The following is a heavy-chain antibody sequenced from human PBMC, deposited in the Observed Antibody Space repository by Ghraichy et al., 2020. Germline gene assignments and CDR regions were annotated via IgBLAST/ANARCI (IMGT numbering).Heavy chain of an antibody. CDR3: AQDPSPSSYSLDY. Sequence: ASVKVSCKASGYVFQSFGISWVRQAPGQGLEWMGWINPYNGNTNYARKIQGRATMTTDTSTATAYLEMRSLRSDDTAVYYCAQDPSPSSYSLDYWGHGALVTVSS. V-gene: IGHV1-18*01. CDR2: INPYNGNT. J-gene: IGHJ4*01. D-gene: IGHD1-26*01. CDR1: GYVFQSFG.